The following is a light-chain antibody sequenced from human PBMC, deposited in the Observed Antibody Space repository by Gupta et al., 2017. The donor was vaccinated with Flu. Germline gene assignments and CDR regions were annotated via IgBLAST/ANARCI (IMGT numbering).Light chain of an antibody. Sequence: EIVMTQSPATLSVSPGERATLSCRASQSVSSYLAWYQQKPGQGPRLLIYGASTRATGIPARFSGSGAGTEFTLTISSLQSEDFAVYYCHQYNTWPSGTFGQGTKLEIK. J-gene: IGKJ2*01. V-gene: IGKV3-15*01. CDR1: QSVSSY. CDR2: GAS. CDR3: HQYNTWPSGT.